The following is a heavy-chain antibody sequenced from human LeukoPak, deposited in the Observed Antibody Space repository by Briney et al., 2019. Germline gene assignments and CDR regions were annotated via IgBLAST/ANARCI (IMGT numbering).Heavy chain of an antibody. Sequence: PGGSLRLSCAASGFTFSSYGMHWVRQAPGKGLERVAVISYDGSNKYYADSVKGRFTISRDNSKNTLYLQMNSLRAEDTAVYYCAKDESGSYYLVDYYYYGMDVWGKGTTVTVSS. D-gene: IGHD3-10*01. CDR2: ISYDGSNK. J-gene: IGHJ6*04. CDR1: GFTFSSYG. V-gene: IGHV3-30*18. CDR3: AKDESGSYYLVDYYYYGMDV.